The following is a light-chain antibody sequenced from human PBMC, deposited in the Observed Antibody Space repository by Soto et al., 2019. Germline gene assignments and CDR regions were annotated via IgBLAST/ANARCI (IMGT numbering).Light chain of an antibody. V-gene: IGLV1-44*01. CDR1: TSNIGSKT. CDR2: NNN. CDR3: ATWDDSLPAV. Sequence: QSVLTQPPSASGTPGQRVTISCSGSTSNIGSKTVSWYQQLSGSAPKVLIYNNNERPSGVPDRFSGSKSGTSASLAISGLQSEDEAAYYCATWDDSLPAVFGGGTKLTVL. J-gene: IGLJ2*01.